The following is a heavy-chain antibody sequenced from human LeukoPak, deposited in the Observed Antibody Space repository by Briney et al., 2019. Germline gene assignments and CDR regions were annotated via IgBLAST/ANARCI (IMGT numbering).Heavy chain of an antibody. Sequence: GGSLRLSCAASGFTFSSYEMNWVRQAPGKGLEWVSYISSSGSTIYYADSVKGRFTISRDNAKNSLYLQMNSLRAEDTAVYYCARSTALELSFDYWGQGTLVTVSS. D-gene: IGHD1-7*01. J-gene: IGHJ4*02. CDR2: ISSSGSTI. CDR1: GFTFSSYE. V-gene: IGHV3-48*03. CDR3: ARSTALELSFDY.